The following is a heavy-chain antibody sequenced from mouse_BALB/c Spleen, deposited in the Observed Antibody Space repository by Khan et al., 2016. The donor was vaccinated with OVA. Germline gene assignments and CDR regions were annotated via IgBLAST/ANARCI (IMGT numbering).Heavy chain of an antibody. Sequence: VQLQQSGTELAKPGASVKMSCKASGYTFISYWMHWVKERPGQGLEWIGYINPSTDYTEYNQKFKDKATLTTDKSSNTAYMQLSSLTSEDSAVYYCARRVLDGIFVYWGQGTRVTVAA. CDR3: ARRVLDGIFVY. CDR1: GYTFISYW. CDR2: INPSTDYT. D-gene: IGHD2-1*01. V-gene: IGHV1-7*01. J-gene: IGHJ3*01.